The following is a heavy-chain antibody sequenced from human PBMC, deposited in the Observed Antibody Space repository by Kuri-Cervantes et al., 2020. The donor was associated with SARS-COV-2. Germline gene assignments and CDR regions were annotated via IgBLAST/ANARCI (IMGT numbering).Heavy chain of an antibody. D-gene: IGHD3-10*01. CDR1: GFTFSSYS. CDR3: ARGITMVRGVIDY. Sequence: GESLKISCAASGFTFSSYSMNWVRQAPGKGLEWVSYISSSSSTIYYADSVKGRFTISRDNAKNSLYLQMNSLRAEDTAVYYCARGITMVRGVIDYWGQGTLVTVSS. J-gene: IGHJ4*02. V-gene: IGHV3-48*04. CDR2: ISSSSSTI.